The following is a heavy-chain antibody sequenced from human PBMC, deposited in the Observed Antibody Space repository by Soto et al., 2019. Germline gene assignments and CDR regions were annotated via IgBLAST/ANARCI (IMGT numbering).Heavy chain of an antibody. CDR1: GFTFSSYA. Sequence: PGGSPRLSCAASGFTFSSYAMSWVRQAPGKGLEWVSAISGSGGSTYYADSVKGRFTISRDNSKNTLYLQMNSLRAEDTAVYYCAKDVRGIAAAGYFDYWGQGTLVTVSS. V-gene: IGHV3-23*01. CDR3: AKDVRGIAAAGYFDY. J-gene: IGHJ4*02. CDR2: ISGSGGST. D-gene: IGHD6-13*01.